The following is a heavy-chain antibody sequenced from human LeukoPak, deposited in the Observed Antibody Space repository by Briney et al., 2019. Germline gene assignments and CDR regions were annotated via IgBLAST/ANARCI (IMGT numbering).Heavy chain of an antibody. D-gene: IGHD1-7*01. CDR3: ASLAGTKSDY. Sequence: GGSLRLSCAASGFTFSSYAMSWVRQAPGKGLEWVANIKQDGSEKYYVDSVKGRFTISRDNAKNSLYLQMNSLRAEDMAVYYCASLAGTKSDYWGQGTLVTVSS. CDR1: GFTFSSYA. CDR2: IKQDGSEK. V-gene: IGHV3-7*01. J-gene: IGHJ4*02.